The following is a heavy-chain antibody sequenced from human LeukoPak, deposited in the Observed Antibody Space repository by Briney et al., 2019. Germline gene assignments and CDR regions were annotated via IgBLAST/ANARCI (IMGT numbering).Heavy chain of an antibody. D-gene: IGHD4-17*01. Sequence: SETLSLTCTVSGGSISSYYWSWIRQPAGKGLEWIGRIYTSGSTNYNPSLKSRVTMSVDTSKNQFSLKLSSVTAADTAVYYCARGLKRGYRDTSGYYFDYWGQGTLVTVSS. J-gene: IGHJ4*02. CDR1: GGSISSYY. CDR3: ARGLKRGYRDTSGYYFDY. V-gene: IGHV4-4*07. CDR2: IYTSGST.